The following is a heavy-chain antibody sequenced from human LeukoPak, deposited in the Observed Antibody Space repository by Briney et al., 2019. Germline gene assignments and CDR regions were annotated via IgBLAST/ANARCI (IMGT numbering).Heavy chain of an antibody. J-gene: IGHJ4*02. CDR2: INHSGST. D-gene: IGHD4-17*01. CDR1: GGSFSGYY. Sequence: SEILSLTCAVYGGSFSGYYWTWIRQPPGKGLEWIGEINHSGSTNYNPSLKSRVTISVDTPKNQFSLNLSSVTAADTAVYYCARGTSTYGPWGQGTLVTVSS. CDR3: ARGTSTYGP. V-gene: IGHV4-34*01.